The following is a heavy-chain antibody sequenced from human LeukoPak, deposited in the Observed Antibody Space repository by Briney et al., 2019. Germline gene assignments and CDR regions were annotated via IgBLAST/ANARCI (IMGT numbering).Heavy chain of an antibody. Sequence: ASVKVSCKASGYTFTGYYMHWLRQAPGQGLEWMGGINPNSGCTNYAQKYQGRVTMTRDTSISTAYMELSRLRSDATAVYYCARELNSNWLDPWGEGTVVTVS. CDR3: ARELNSNWLDP. V-gene: IGHV1-2*02. J-gene: IGHJ5*02. CDR2: INPNSGCT. CDR1: GYTFTGYY. D-gene: IGHD1-1*01.